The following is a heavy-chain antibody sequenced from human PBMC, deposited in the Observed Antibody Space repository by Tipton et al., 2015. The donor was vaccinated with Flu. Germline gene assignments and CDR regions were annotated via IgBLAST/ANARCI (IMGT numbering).Heavy chain of an antibody. D-gene: IGHD3-10*02. J-gene: IGHJ4*02. Sequence: TLSLTCTVSSGSIRSTNYFCAWIRQPPGKRLELIGSIYPSGTTYYNPSRKSRVTISVDTSKSQFSLLLRSVTAADTAVYYCARLSYYDVDLKNFYFDHWGQGALVTVSS. CDR2: IYPSGTT. V-gene: IGHV4-39*01. CDR3: ARLSYYDVDLKNFYFDH. CDR1: SGSIRSTNYF.